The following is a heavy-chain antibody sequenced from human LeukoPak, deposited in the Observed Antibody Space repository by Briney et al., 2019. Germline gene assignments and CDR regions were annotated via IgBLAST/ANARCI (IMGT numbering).Heavy chain of an antibody. J-gene: IGHJ4*02. CDR1: GGSISSSSYY. CDR2: IYYSGST. V-gene: IGHV4-39*01. Sequence: SETLSLTCTVSGGSISSSSYYWGWIRQPPGKGLEWIGSIYYSGSTYYNPSLKSRVTISVDTSKNQFSLKLSSVTAADTAVYYCARGVRYFDWLPDYWGQGTLVTVSS. CDR3: ARGVRYFDWLPDY. D-gene: IGHD3-9*01.